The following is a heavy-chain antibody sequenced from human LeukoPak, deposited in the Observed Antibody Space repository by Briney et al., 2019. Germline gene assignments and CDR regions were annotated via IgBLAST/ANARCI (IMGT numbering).Heavy chain of an antibody. D-gene: IGHD1-26*01. CDR1: GGSISSSNYY. V-gene: IGHV4-39*07. CDR3: ARGGARGDFYYMDV. Sequence: SETLSLTCTVSGGSISSSNYYWGWIRQPPGKGLEWIGSIYYSGSTNYNPSLKSRVTISVDTSKNQFSLKLTSVTAADTAVYYCARGGARGDFYYMDVWGKGTTVTVSS. J-gene: IGHJ6*03. CDR2: IYYSGST.